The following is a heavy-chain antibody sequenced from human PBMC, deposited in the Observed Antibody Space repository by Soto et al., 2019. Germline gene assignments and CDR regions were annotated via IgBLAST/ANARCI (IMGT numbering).Heavy chain of an antibody. CDR3: SASLHY. CDR1: GYTFTNYY. CDR2: INPNSGGP. V-gene: IGHV1-2*02. Sequence: ASVKVSCKTSGYTFTNYYMHWVRHAPGQGLEWMGWINPNSGGPISAQKFQGRVTMTRDTSISTAYLELSRLRSDDSALYFCSASLHYWGQGTLVTVSS. J-gene: IGHJ4*02.